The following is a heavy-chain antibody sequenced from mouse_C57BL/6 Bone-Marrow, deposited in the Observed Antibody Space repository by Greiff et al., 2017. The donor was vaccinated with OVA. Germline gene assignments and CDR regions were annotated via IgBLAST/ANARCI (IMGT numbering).Heavy chain of an antibody. V-gene: IGHV1-64*01. CDR1: GYTFTSYW. J-gene: IGHJ3*01. Sequence: QVQLQQPGAELVKPGASVKLSCKASGYTFTSYWMHWVKQRPGQGLEWIGMIHPNSGGTNYNEKFKSKATLTVDKSSSTAYMQLSSLTSEDSAVYYCARERYPWFAYWGQGTLVTVSA. CDR3: ARERYPWFAY. D-gene: IGHD2-14*01. CDR2: IHPNSGGT.